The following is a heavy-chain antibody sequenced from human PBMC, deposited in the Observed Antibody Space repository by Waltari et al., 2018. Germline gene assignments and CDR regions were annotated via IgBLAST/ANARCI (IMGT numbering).Heavy chain of an antibody. CDR3: TRAGNYYGSGSDY. D-gene: IGHD3-10*01. CDR2: ISSSSRYI. CDR1: GFPFSSFT. J-gene: IGHJ4*02. V-gene: IGHV3-21*01. Sequence: EVQLVESGGGLVKPGGSLRLSCAASGFPFSSFTMNWVRQAPGKGLEWVSSISSSSRYIYHADSLKGRFTISRDNAKNLLYLQMSSLRAEDTAVYYCTRAGNYYGSGSDYWGQGTLVTVSS.